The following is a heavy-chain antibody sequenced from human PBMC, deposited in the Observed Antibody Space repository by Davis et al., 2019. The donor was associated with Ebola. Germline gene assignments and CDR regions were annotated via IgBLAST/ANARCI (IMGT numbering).Heavy chain of an antibody. D-gene: IGHD3-22*01. J-gene: IGHJ2*01. CDR3: ARDQNTYYYDSSGYATYWYFDL. CDR1: GGSFSGYY. Sequence: GSLRLSCAVYGGSFSGYYWSWIRQPPGKGLEWIGEINHSGSTNYNPSLKSRVTISVDTSKNQFSLKLSSVTAADTAVYYCARDQNTYYYDSSGYATYWYFDLWGRGTLVTVSS. CDR2: INHSGST. V-gene: IGHV4-34*01.